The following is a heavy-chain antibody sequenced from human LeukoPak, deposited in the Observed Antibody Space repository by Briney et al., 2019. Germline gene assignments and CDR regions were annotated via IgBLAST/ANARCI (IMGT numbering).Heavy chain of an antibody. J-gene: IGHJ4*02. D-gene: IGHD4-17*01. CDR2: ISSTSSYI. Sequence: GGSLRLSCAASGFTFSTYSMNWVRQAPGKGLEWVSFISSTSSYIYYADSVKGRFTISRDNAKNSLYLQMNSLRADDTAVYYCARYFGDYDHYFDYWGQGALVAVSS. CDR1: GFTFSTYS. V-gene: IGHV3-21*01. CDR3: ARYFGDYDHYFDY.